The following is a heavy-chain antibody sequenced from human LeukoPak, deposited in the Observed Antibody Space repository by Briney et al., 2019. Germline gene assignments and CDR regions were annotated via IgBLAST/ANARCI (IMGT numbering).Heavy chain of an antibody. CDR2: IYYTGST. D-gene: IGHD5-12*01. CDR1: GGSISSSKYY. Sequence: SETLSLTCTVSGGSISSSKYYWGWIRQPPGEGLQWIGNIYYTGSTYYNPSLKSRVTISVDTSKTQYSLKLSSVTAADTAVYYRARQGRSGYDSYCFDPWGQGTLVTVSS. V-gene: IGHV4-39*01. J-gene: IGHJ5*02. CDR3: ARQGRSGYDSYCFDP.